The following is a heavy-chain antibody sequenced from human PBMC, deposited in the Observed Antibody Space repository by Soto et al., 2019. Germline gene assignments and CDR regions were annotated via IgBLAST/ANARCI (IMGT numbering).Heavy chain of an antibody. CDR3: ARSVGAALSDY. CDR1: GYTFTSYA. V-gene: IGHV1-3*01. Sequence: QVQLVQSGAEVKKPGASVKVSCKASGYTFTSYAMNWVRQAPGQRLEWMGWINAGNGNTKYSQKFQGRVTITRDTSASTAYMELSGLRSEDTAVYYCARSVGAALSDYWGQGTLVTVSS. J-gene: IGHJ4*02. D-gene: IGHD1-26*01. CDR2: INAGNGNT.